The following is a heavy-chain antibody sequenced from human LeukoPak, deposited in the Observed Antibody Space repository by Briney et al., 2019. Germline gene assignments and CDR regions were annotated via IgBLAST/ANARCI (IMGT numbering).Heavy chain of an antibody. CDR3: ARDPFPHYYGSGSYVGH. CDR1: GFTFSSYG. D-gene: IGHD3-10*01. V-gene: IGHV3-33*01. Sequence: PAGSLRLSCAASGFTFSSYGMHWVRQAPAKGLDWVAVIWYDGSNKYYADSVKGRFTISRDNSKNTLYLQMNSLRAEDTAVYYCARDPFPHYYGSGSYVGHWGQGTLVTVS. CDR2: IWYDGSNK. J-gene: IGHJ4*02.